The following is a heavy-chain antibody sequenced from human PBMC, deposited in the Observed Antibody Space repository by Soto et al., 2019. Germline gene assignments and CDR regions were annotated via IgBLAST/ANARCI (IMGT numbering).Heavy chain of an antibody. CDR1: GFIFSSYG. J-gene: IGHJ4*02. D-gene: IGHD4-17*01. CDR3: TTVTTREY. Sequence: QVQLVESGGGVVQPGRSLRLSCAASGFIFSSYGMHWVRQAPGKGLEWVAVIWYDGSNKYYADSVKGRFTISRDNSKNTRYLQMNSLRAEDTAVYYCTTVTTREYWGQGTLVTVSS. V-gene: IGHV3-33*01. CDR2: IWYDGSNK.